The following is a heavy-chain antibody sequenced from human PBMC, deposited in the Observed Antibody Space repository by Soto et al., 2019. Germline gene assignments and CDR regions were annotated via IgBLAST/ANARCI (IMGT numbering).Heavy chain of an antibody. CDR3: ANDHYGNYRAYFDY. J-gene: IGHJ4*02. Sequence: GSLRLSCAASGFTFSSYAMSWVRQAPGKGLEWVSAISGSGGSTYYADSVKGRFTISRDNSKNTLYLQMNSLRAEDTAVYYCANDHYGNYRAYFDYWGQGTLVTVAS. CDR2: ISGSGGST. V-gene: IGHV3-23*01. D-gene: IGHD1-7*01. CDR1: GFTFSSYA.